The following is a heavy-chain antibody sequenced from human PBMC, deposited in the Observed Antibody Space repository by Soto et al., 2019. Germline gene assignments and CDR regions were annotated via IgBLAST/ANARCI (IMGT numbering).Heavy chain of an antibody. V-gene: IGHV3-49*03. CDR3: TRDRLGGPRGPGWFDP. CDR2: IRSKAYGGTT. J-gene: IGHJ5*02. CDR1: GFTFGDYA. D-gene: IGHD3-16*01. Sequence: GGSLRLSCTASGFTFGDYAMSWFRQAPGKGLEWVGFIRSKAYGGTTEYAASVKGRFTISRDDSKSIAYLQMNSLKTEDTAVYYCTRDRLGGPRGPGWFDPWGQGTLVTVSS.